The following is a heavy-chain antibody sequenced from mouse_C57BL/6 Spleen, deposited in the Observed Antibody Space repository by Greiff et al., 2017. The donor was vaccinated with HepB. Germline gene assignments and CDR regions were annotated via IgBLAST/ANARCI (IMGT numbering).Heavy chain of an antibody. CDR2: ISSGSSTI. J-gene: IGHJ1*03. V-gene: IGHV5-17*01. D-gene: IGHD2-1*01. CDR1: GFTFSDYG. Sequence: EVKLVESGGGLVKPGGSLKLSCAASGFTFSDYGMHWVRQAPEKGLEWVAYISSGSSTIYYADTVKGRFPISRDNAKNTLFLQMTSLRSEDTAMYYCARTGGNYPYWYFDVWGTGTTVTVSS. CDR3: ARTGGNYPYWYFDV.